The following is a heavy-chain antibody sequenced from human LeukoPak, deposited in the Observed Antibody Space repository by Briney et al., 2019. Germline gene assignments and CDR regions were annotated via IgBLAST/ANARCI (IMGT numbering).Heavy chain of an antibody. D-gene: IGHD2-8*01. Sequence: ASVKVSCKASGGTFSSYAISWVRQAPGQGLEWMGWMNTNTGNPTYAQGFTGRFVFSLDTSVSTAYLQISSLKAEDTAVYYCAREMAHFSYYYGMDVWGQGATVTVSS. CDR1: GGTFSSYA. CDR3: AREMAHFSYYYGMDV. V-gene: IGHV7-4-1*02. CDR2: MNTNTGNP. J-gene: IGHJ6*02.